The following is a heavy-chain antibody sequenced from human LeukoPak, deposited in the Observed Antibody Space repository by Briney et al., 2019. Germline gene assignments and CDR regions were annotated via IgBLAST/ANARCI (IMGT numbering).Heavy chain of an antibody. V-gene: IGHV3-72*01. CDR3: SRDGTGGNNSAFDM. D-gene: IGHD2/OR15-2a*01. Sequence: GGSLRLSCAASGFSFSDYILDWVRQAPGKGLEWVGRIRRKRNGYTTEYAASVKGRFTISRDDLKKSLYLHMSSLKTEDTAVYNGSRDGTGGNNSAFDMWGKGTMVTVSS. J-gene: IGHJ3*02. CDR2: IRRKRNGYTT. CDR1: GFSFSDYI.